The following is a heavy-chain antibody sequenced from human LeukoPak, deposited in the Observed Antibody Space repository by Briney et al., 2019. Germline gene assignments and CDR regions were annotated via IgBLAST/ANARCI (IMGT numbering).Heavy chain of an antibody. V-gene: IGHV4-59*01. D-gene: IGHD2-15*01. J-gene: IGHJ6*03. CDR2: ISNSGST. CDR3: ARTPMTKPFYYFYYMDV. Sequence: SETLSLTCAVSGGSLSNSYWSWIRQPPGKGLEWIGYISNSGSTGYNASLKSRVTISADTSKKQVSLKLTSVTAADTAVYYCARTPMTKPFYYFYYMDVWAKGPRSPSP. CDR1: GGSLSNSY.